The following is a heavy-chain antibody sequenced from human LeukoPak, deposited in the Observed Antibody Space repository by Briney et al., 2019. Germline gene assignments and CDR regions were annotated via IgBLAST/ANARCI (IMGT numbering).Heavy chain of an antibody. D-gene: IGHD3-22*01. CDR2: IHYSGST. CDR1: GGSISSYY. J-gene: IGHJ4*02. V-gene: IGHV4-59*08. CDR3: ARHFHDSSGYYDDY. Sequence: SDTLSLTCTVSGGSISSYYWGWIRQPPGKGLEWIGNIHYSGSTNYNPSLESRVTISIDTSKNQFSLKLSSVTAADTAVYYCARHFHDSSGYYDDYWGQGTLVT.